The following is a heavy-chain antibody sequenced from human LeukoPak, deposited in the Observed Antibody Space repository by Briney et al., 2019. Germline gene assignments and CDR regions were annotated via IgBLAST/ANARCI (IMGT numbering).Heavy chain of an antibody. D-gene: IGHD3-10*01. CDR3: ARHSITIVRGVMAPYYMDV. V-gene: IGHV4-38-2*01. CDR2: MYHSGST. J-gene: IGHJ6*03. Sequence: SETLSLTCDVSGFSISSGYYWGWIRQPPGKGLEWIGSMYHSGSTYYNPSLKSRVTISLDTSKNQFSLKLSSVTAADTAVYYCARHSITIVRGVMAPYYMDVWGKGTTVTVSS. CDR1: GFSISSGYY.